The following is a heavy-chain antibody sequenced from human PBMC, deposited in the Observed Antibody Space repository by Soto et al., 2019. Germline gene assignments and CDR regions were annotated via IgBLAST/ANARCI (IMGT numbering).Heavy chain of an antibody. D-gene: IGHD3-3*01. J-gene: IGHJ6*03. CDR3: VRDHHDFSSDYHYYHMDV. Sequence: QAQLVKSGAAMKKPGASVKVSCKASGYTLSNYGISWVRQDPGQGLEWMGWSSTYNGNTKYAKKVQGRVTMTTDTSTSTAYMELRSLRSDDTDVYYCVRDHHDFSSDYHYYHMDVWGKGTTVTVSS. CDR2: SSTYNGNT. V-gene: IGHV1-18*01. CDR1: GYTLSNYG.